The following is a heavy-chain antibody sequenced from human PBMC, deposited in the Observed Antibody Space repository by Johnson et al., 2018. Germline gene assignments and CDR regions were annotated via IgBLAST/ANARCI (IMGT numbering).Heavy chain of an antibody. CDR1: GFTFSNYG. CDR3: ASEMGIIRANYYYYGMDV. J-gene: IGHJ6*02. D-gene: IGHD3-3*01. Sequence: VQLVETGGGVVQHGRSLRLSCAASGFTFSNYGMHWVRQAPGKGLEWVAVISYDGSNKSYADSVKGRFTISRDNSKNTLYLQMNSLRAEDTAVYYCASEMGIIRANYYYYGMDVWGQGTTVTVSS. V-gene: IGHV3-30*03. CDR2: ISYDGSNK.